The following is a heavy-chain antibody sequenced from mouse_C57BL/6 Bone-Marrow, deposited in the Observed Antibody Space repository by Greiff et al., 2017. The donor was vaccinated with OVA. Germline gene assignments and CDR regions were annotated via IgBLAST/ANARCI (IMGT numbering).Heavy chain of an antibody. CDR1: RFTFSDYG. CDR2: ISSGSSTI. J-gene: IGHJ2*01. CDR3: ARGGDFGY. Sequence: EVMLVESGGGLVKPGGSLKLSCAASRFTFSDYGMHWVRQAPEKGLEWVAYISSGSSTIYYADTVKGRFTISRDNAKNTLFLQMTSLRSEDTAMYYCARGGDFGYWGQGTTLTVSS. V-gene: IGHV5-17*01.